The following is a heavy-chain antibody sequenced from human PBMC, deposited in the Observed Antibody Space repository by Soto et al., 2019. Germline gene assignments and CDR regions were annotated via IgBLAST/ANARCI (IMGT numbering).Heavy chain of an antibody. CDR2: IIPIFGTA. Sequence: SVKVSCKTSGGTFSSYAISWVRQAPGQGLEWMGKIIPIFGTANYAQKFQGRVTITADESTSTAYMELSSLRSEDTALYYCARGLYCTSSSCYNHWFDPWGQGTLVTVSS. CDR3: ARGLYCTSSSCYNHWFDP. V-gene: IGHV1-69*13. D-gene: IGHD2-2*02. J-gene: IGHJ5*02. CDR1: GGTFSSYA.